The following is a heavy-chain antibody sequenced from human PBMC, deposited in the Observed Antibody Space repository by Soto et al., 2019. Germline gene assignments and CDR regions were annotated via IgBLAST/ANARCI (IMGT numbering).Heavy chain of an antibody. CDR3: ARGQPFWSGLVYYYYMDV. CDR2: IIPILGIA. CDR1: GGTFSSYT. D-gene: IGHD3-3*01. V-gene: IGHV1-69*02. Sequence: ASVKVSCKASGGTFSSYTISWVRQAPGQGLEWMGRIIPILGIANYAQKFQGRVTITADKSTSTAYMELSSLRSEDTAVYYCARGQPFWSGLVYYYYMDVWGKGTTVTVSS. J-gene: IGHJ6*03.